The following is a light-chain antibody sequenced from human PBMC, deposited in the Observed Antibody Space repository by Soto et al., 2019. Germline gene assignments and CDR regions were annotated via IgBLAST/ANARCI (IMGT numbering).Light chain of an antibody. V-gene: IGKV3D-20*02. CDR1: QSVRSS. Sequence: EVVMKQSPATLSVSIGERATLSCRASQSVRSSLAWYQQKPGQAPRLLIYGASSRATGIPDRFSGSGSGTDFTLTISRLEPEDFAVYYCQQRTNWLWTFGPGTKVDVK. J-gene: IGKJ1*01. CDR3: QQRTNWLWT. CDR2: GAS.